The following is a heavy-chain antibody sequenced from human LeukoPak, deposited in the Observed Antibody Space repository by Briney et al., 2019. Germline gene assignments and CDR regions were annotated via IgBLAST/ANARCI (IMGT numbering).Heavy chain of an antibody. CDR3: ARSIRGYYDSSGYYPHAFDI. CDR1: GCSISSYY. J-gene: IGHJ3*02. V-gene: IGHV4-59*01. Sequence: SETLSLTCTVSGCSISSYYWSWIRQPPGKGLEWIGYIYYSGSTNYNPSLKSRVTISVDTSKNQFSLKLSSVTAADTAVYYCARSIRGYYDSSGYYPHAFDIWGQGTMVTVSS. D-gene: IGHD3-22*01. CDR2: IYYSGST.